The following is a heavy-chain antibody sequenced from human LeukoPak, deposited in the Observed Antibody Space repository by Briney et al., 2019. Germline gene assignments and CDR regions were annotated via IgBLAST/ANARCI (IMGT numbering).Heavy chain of an antibody. Sequence: GESLKISCKGSGYSFTSYWIGWVRQMPGKGLEWMGIIIPSDPDTCKSPSFQGQATISANTSISAAILQCSSLKASDTAMYYCARHLPIGSSSVGGFDYWGQGTLVTVAS. D-gene: IGHD6-6*01. CDR1: GYSFTSYW. J-gene: IGHJ4*02. V-gene: IGHV5-51*01. CDR3: ARHLPIGSSSVGGFDY. CDR2: IIPSDPDT.